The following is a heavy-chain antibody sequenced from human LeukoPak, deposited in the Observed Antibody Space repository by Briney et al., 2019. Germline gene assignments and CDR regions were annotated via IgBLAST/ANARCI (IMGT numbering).Heavy chain of an antibody. D-gene: IGHD2-15*01. CDR2: IYYSGST. CDR3: AKDLSVVVVAATCLDY. J-gene: IGHJ4*02. CDR1: GGSISSSSYY. Sequence: PSETLSLTCTVSGGSISSSSYYWGWIRQPPGKGLEWIGSIYYSGSTYYNPSLKSRVTISVDTSKNQFSLKLSSVTAADTAVYYCAKDLSVVVVAATCLDYWGQGTLVTVSS. V-gene: IGHV4-39*07.